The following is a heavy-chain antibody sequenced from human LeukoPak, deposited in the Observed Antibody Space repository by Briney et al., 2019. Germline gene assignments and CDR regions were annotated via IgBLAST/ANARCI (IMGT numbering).Heavy chain of an antibody. CDR1: GGSISSSSYY. Sequence: ASETLSLTCTVSGGSISSSSYYWGWIRQPPGKGLEWIGSIYYSGSTYYNPSLKSRVTISVDTSKNQFSLKLSSVTAADTAVYYCARLAYYDSSGYPFDYWGQGTLVTVSS. CDR3: ARLAYYDSSGYPFDY. J-gene: IGHJ4*02. CDR2: IYYSGST. V-gene: IGHV4-39*01. D-gene: IGHD3-22*01.